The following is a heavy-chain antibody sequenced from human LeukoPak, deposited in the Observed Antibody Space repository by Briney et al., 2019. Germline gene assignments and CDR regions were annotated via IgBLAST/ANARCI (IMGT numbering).Heavy chain of an antibody. V-gene: IGHV3-23*01. Sequence: GGSLRLSCAASGFTFSSYAMSWVRQAPGKGLEWVSAISGSGGSTYYADSAKGRFTISRDNSKNTLYLQMNSLRAEDTAVYYCAKRKGLWFGELLPFYFDYWGQGTLVTVSS. CDR1: GFTFSSYA. CDR2: ISGSGGST. D-gene: IGHD3-10*01. J-gene: IGHJ4*02. CDR3: AKRKGLWFGELLPFYFDY.